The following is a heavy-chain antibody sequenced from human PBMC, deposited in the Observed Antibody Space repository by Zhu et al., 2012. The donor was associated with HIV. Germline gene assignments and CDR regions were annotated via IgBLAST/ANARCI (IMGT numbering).Heavy chain of an antibody. D-gene: IGHD1-1*01. Sequence: QVQLQESGPQLVKPSETLSLTCTASGGSMSNHYWNWVRQPPGKGLQWIGYMYSSGSTKYNFSLKRRVAISLDMSKDQFSLNLSSVTTADTAVYYCARSVKGQLVFDSWGQGALVTVSS. CDR2: MYSSGST. V-gene: IGHV4-59*08. CDR3: ARSVKGQLVFDS. CDR1: GGSMSNHY. J-gene: IGHJ4*02.